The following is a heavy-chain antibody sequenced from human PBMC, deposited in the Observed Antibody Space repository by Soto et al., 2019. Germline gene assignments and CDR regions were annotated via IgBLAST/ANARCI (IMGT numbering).Heavy chain of an antibody. CDR2: ISSSSSYI. CDR1: GFTFSSYS. J-gene: IGHJ5*02. CDR3: ARDMNYYDSTGGFAP. D-gene: IGHD3-22*01. V-gene: IGHV3-21*01. Sequence: EVQLVESGGGLVKPGGSLRLSCAASGFTFSSYSMNWVRQAPGKGLEWVSSISSSSSYIYYADSVTGRFTISRDNAKNSLYRQMNSLRAEDTAVYYCARDMNYYDSTGGFAPWGQGTLVTVSS.